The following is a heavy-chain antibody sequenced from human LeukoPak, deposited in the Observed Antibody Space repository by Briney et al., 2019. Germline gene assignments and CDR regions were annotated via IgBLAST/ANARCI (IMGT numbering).Heavy chain of an antibody. D-gene: IGHD4-17*01. CDR3: AKVRRASRHFDY. Sequence: GGSLRLSCAASGFTFSSYGIHWVRQAPGKGLEWVAVISYDGSKKYYADSVRGRFTISRDNSKNTLYLQMNSLRAEDTAVYYCAKVRRASRHFDYWGQGTLVTVSS. CDR1: GFTFSSYG. CDR2: ISYDGSKK. V-gene: IGHV3-30*18. J-gene: IGHJ4*02.